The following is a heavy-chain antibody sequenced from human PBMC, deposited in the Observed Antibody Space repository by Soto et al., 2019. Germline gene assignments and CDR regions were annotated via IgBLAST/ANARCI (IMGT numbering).Heavy chain of an antibody. CDR1: GYPFGSFG. CDR2: VAAYNGNT. J-gene: IGHJ4*02. D-gene: IGHD3-22*01. V-gene: IGHV1-18*01. CDR3: ARDPGSVYYDAIVTFDY. Sequence: QIQLVQSGAEVKKPGDSVKVSCKASGYPFGSFGVSWVRQAPGQGLEWMGWVAAYNGNTKYAQKFQDRVTMTTDTSSNTAYMELGSLISDDTAVYYCARDPGSVYYDAIVTFDYWGQGTPLTVSS.